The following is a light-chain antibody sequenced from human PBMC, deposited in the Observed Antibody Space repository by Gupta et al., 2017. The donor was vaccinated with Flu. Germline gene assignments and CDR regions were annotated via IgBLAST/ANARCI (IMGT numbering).Light chain of an antibody. CDR2: ATS. CDR1: QSVSTSY. CDR3: QRDGSSSYS. V-gene: IGKV3-20*01. J-gene: IGKJ2*03. Sequence: EIVLTQSPGTLSLSPGERATLSCRASQSVSTSYLAWYQQKPGLAPRLLMYATSTTATDLPDRISSSASATDFTLTISIRAPEDFAVYYCQRDGSSSYSFGPGTKLEI.